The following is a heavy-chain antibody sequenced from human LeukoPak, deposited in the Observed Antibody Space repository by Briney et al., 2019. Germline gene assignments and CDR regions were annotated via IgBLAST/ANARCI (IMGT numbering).Heavy chain of an antibody. V-gene: IGHV3-21*01. Sequence: GGSLRLSCAASGFTFSSYSMNWVRQAPGKGLEWVSSISSSSSYIYYADSVKGRFTISRDNAKNSLYLQMNSLRAEDTAVYYCARDRGIAAALYYFDYWGQGTLVTVSS. D-gene: IGHD6-13*01. J-gene: IGHJ4*02. CDR2: ISSSSSYI. CDR1: GFTFSSYS. CDR3: ARDRGIAAALYYFDY.